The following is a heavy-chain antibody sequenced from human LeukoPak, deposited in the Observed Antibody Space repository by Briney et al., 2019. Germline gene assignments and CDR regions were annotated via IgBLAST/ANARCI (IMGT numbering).Heavy chain of an antibody. J-gene: IGHJ4*02. CDR2: IASTGET. D-gene: IGHD3-16*01. CDR1: GYTFSTSD. CDR3: VRGGEIGFDY. Sequence: GGSLRLSCAASGYTFSTSDMHWVRHASGRGLEWVSSIASTGETYYSSSVKGRFPISRENAKNSLYLQMNSRRAGDTAVYHLVRGGEIGFDYWGQGTLVTVSS. V-gene: IGHV3-13*01.